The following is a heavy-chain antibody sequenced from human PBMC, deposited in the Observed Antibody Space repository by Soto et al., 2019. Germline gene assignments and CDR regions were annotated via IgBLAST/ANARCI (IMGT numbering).Heavy chain of an antibody. D-gene: IGHD2-2*01. CDR2: IYPGDSDT. Sequence: PGESLKISCKGSGYSFTSYWIGWVRQMPGKGLEWMGIIYPGDSDTRYSPSFRGQVTISADKSISTAYLQWSSLKASDTAMYYCARSPCTSCYWFDPWGQGTLVTVSS. V-gene: IGHV5-51*01. CDR1: GYSFTSYW. J-gene: IGHJ5*02. CDR3: ARSPCTSCYWFDP.